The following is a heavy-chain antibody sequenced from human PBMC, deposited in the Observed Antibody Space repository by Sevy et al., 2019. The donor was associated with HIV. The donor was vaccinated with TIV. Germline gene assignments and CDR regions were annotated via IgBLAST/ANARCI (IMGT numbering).Heavy chain of an antibody. CDR3: AVLLWFGELTDAFDI. CDR1: GYTFIGYD. D-gene: IGHD3-10*01. V-gene: IGHV1-2*02. Sequence: ASVKVSCKASGYTFIGYDMHWVRQAPGQGLEWMGWINPNSGGTNYAQKFQGRVTMTRDTSISTAYMELSRLRSDDTAVYYCAVLLWFGELTDAFDIWGQGTMVTVSS. CDR2: INPNSGGT. J-gene: IGHJ3*02.